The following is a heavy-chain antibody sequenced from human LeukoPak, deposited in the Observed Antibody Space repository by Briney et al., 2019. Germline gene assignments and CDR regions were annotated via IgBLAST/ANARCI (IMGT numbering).Heavy chain of an antibody. CDR1: GGSISSSGYY. J-gene: IGHJ4*02. V-gene: IGHV4-39*07. CDR2: IYYSGST. D-gene: IGHD6-13*01. Sequence: PSETLSLTCTVSGGSISSSGYYWGWIRQPPGKGLEWIGSIYYSGSTYYNPSLKSRVTISVDTSKNQFSLKLSSVTAADTAVYYCARPHGTRDYWGQGTLVTVSS. CDR3: ARPHGTRDY.